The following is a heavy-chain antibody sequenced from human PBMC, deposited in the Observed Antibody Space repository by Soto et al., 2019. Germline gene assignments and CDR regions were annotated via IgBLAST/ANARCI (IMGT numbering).Heavy chain of an antibody. Sequence: QVQLVESGGGVVQPGRSLRLSCAASGFTFSSYGMHWVRRAPGKGLEWVAVISYDGSNKYYADSVKGRFTISRDNSKNTLYLQMNSLRAEDTAVYYCAKAWDAASDGMDVWGQGTTVTVSS. J-gene: IGHJ6*02. CDR3: AKAWDAASDGMDV. CDR2: ISYDGSNK. V-gene: IGHV3-30*18. CDR1: GFTFSSYG. D-gene: IGHD1-26*01.